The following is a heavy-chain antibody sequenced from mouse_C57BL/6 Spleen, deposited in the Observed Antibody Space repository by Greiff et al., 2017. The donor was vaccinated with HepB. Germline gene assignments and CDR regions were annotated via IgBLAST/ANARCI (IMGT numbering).Heavy chain of an antibody. Sequence: EVQLVESGGDLVKPGGSLKLSCAASGFTFSSYGMSWVRQTPDKRLEWVATISSGGSYTYYPDSVKGRFTISRDNAKNTLYLQMSSLKSEDTAMYYCARPPSTMVWYFDVWGTGTTVTVSS. CDR2: ISSGGSYT. CDR3: ARPPSTMVWYFDV. V-gene: IGHV5-6*01. CDR1: GFTFSSYG. J-gene: IGHJ1*03. D-gene: IGHD2-2*01.